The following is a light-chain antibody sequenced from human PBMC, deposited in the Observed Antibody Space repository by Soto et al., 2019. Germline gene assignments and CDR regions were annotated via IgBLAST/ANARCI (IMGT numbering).Light chain of an antibody. CDR3: CSYAGSSTWV. CDR2: EGS. Sequence: QSALTQTASGSGSPGQSITISCTGTSSDVGTYNLVSWYQQHAGKAPKLMLYEGSKRPSGVSNRFSGSKSGNTASLTISGLQAEDEADYYCCSYAGSSTWVFGGGTKLTVL. CDR1: SSDVGTYNL. J-gene: IGLJ3*02. V-gene: IGLV2-23*01.